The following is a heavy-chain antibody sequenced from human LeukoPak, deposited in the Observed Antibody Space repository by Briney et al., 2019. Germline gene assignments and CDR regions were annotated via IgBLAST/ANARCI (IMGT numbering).Heavy chain of an antibody. Sequence: SQTLSLTCTVSGGSISSGSYYWSWIRQPAGKGLEWIGRIYTSGSTNYNPSLKSRVTISVDTSKNQFSLKLSSVTAADTAVYYCARDLRGGRPGSSYYYYYMDVWGKGTTVTVSS. D-gene: IGHD1-1*01. CDR3: ARDLRGGRPGSSYYYYYMDV. CDR1: GGSISSGSYY. V-gene: IGHV4-61*02. J-gene: IGHJ6*03. CDR2: IYTSGST.